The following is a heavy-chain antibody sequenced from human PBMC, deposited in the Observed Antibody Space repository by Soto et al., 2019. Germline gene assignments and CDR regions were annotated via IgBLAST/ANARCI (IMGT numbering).Heavy chain of an antibody. D-gene: IGHD3-16*01. CDR2: IYYSGST. CDR1: GGSISSGGYY. J-gene: IGHJ6*02. Sequence: SETLSLTCTVSGGSISSGGYYWSWIRQHPGKGLEWIGYIYYSGSTYYNPSLKSRVTISVDTSKNQFSLKLSSVTAADTAVYYCARETRGVYFYYYGMDVWGQGTTVTVSS. CDR3: ARETRGVYFYYYGMDV. V-gene: IGHV4-31*03.